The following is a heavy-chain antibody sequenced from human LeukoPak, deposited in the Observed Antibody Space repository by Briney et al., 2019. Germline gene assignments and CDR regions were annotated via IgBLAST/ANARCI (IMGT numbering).Heavy chain of an antibody. CDR3: ATAMVRGIGYFDY. Sequence: HGASVKVSCKASRATFSNYAICWVRQAPGQGLEWMGWINPNSGGTNYAQKFQGRVTMTRDTSISTAYMELSRLRSDDTAVYYCATAMVRGIGYFDYWGQGTLVTVSS. V-gene: IGHV1-2*02. CDR2: INPNSGGT. CDR1: RATFSNYA. D-gene: IGHD3-10*01. J-gene: IGHJ4*02.